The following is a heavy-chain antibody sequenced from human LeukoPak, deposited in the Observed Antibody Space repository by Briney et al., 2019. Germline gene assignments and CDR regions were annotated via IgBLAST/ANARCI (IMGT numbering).Heavy chain of an antibody. J-gene: IGHJ6*03. CDR3: ARYSRLPTSTVRMNYYYMDV. CDR1: GYTFTSYG. Sequence: ASVKVSCKPSGYTFTSYGISWVRQAAGHGLEWMGWISAYNGNTNYAQKLQGRVTMTTDTSTSTAYMELRSLRSDDTAVYYCARYSRLPTSTVRMNYYYMDVWGKGTTVTVSS. D-gene: IGHD4-11*01. CDR2: ISAYNGNT. V-gene: IGHV1-18*01.